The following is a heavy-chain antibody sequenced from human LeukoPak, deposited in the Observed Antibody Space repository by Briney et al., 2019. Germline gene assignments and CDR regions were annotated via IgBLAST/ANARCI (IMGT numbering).Heavy chain of an antibody. Sequence: PGGSLRLSCAASGFTFSNYAMTWVRQAPGKGLEWVSVISGSGRSTFYADSVKGRFTISRDNSKNTLYLQMNSLRAEDTAAYYCSNGKRIASFSGWGQGTLVTVSS. V-gene: IGHV3-23*01. CDR1: GFTFSNYA. J-gene: IGHJ4*02. CDR3: SNGKRIASFSG. D-gene: IGHD1-26*01. CDR2: ISGSGRST.